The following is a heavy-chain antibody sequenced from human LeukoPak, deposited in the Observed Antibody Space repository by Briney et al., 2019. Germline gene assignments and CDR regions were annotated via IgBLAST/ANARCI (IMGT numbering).Heavy chain of an antibody. V-gene: IGHV1-46*01. Sequence: ASVKVSCKASGCTFTSYYMHWVRQAPGQGLEWMGIINPSGGSTSYAQKFQGRVTMTRDTSTSTVYMELSSLRSEDTAVYYCARATRGSRTYYYGSGRAYNWFDPWGQGTLVTVSS. CDR1: GCTFTSYY. CDR3: ARATRGSRTYYYGSGRAYNWFDP. CDR2: INPSGGST. J-gene: IGHJ5*02. D-gene: IGHD3-10*01.